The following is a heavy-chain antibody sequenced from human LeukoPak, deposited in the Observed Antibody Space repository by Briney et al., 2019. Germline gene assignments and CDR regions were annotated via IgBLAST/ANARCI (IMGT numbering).Heavy chain of an antibody. D-gene: IGHD2-15*01. CDR2: IYYSGST. CDR3: ARVLVSCSGGSCWPRFDY. V-gene: IGHV4-30-4*01. Sequence: PSETLSLTCTVSGGSVSSGDYYWSWIRQPPGKGLEWIGYIYYSGSTYYNPSLKSRVTISVDTSKNQFSLKLSSVTAADTAVYYCARVLVSCSGGSCWPRFDYWGQGTLVTVSS. CDR1: GGSVSSGDYY. J-gene: IGHJ4*02.